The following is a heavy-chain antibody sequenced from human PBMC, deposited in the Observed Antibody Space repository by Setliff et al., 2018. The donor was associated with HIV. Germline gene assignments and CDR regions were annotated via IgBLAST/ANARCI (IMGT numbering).Heavy chain of an antibody. D-gene: IGHD2-15*01. Sequence: ASVKVSCKASGYIFSSYNMHWVRQAPGQGLEWMGMMNPSGGSTSYAQKFQGRVSVTRGTSTSTVYLELSSLKSEDTALYYCARDQGTYCSGGSCYSHYYFDSWGQGTLVTVSS. CDR3: ARDQGTYCSGGSCYSHYYFDS. CDR2: MNPSGGST. J-gene: IGHJ4*02. V-gene: IGHV1-46*01. CDR1: GYIFSSYN.